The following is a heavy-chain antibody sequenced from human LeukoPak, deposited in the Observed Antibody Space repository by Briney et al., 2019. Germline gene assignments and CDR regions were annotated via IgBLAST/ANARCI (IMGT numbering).Heavy chain of an antibody. V-gene: IGHV4-4*07. CDR3: ASEAPNYDFWSGYSSWFDP. D-gene: IGHD3-3*01. CDR1: GGSISSYY. CDR2: IYTSGST. Sequence: SETLSLTCTVSGGSISSYYWSWIRQPAGKGLEWIGRIYTSGSTNYNPSLKSRVTMSVDTSKNQFSLKLSSVTAADTAVYYRASEAPNYDFWSGYSSWFDPWGQGTLVTVSS. J-gene: IGHJ5*02.